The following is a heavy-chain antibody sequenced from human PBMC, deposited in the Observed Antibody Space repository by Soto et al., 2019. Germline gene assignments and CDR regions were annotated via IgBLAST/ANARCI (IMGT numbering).Heavy chain of an antibody. CDR3: AHCRGGLASF. J-gene: IGHJ4*02. Sequence: QITLNESGPTLVKPTQPLTLTCTFSGFSLSTRDVGVGWIRQPPGEALEWLGVVYWDDSKPYSPSLESRLTITKDTSKNQVVLRMTKMDPVDTATYYCAHCRGGLASFWGQGTLVTVSS. V-gene: IGHV2-5*02. CDR1: GFSLSTRDVG. D-gene: IGHD3-16*01. CDR2: VYWDDSK.